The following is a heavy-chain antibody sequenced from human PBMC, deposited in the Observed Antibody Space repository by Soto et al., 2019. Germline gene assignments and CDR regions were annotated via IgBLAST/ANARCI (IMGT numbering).Heavy chain of an antibody. CDR1: GDSFNSYA. D-gene: IGHD6-13*01. Sequence: QVQLVQSGAEVKKPGSSVKVSCKASGDSFNSYAINWVRQARGQGLEWMGGIIPIVGTPNYAQNFQGRVTTTAEEATTTAYIELSELKSEATGMYFCARVHPTSAAAGTVSVDDWGQGTLVSVS. CDR2: IIPIVGTP. J-gene: IGHJ4*02. CDR3: ARVHPTSAAAGTVSVDD. V-gene: IGHV1-69*01.